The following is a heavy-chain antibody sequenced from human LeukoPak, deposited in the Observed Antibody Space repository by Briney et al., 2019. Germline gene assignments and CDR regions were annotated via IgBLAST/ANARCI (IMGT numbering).Heavy chain of an antibody. J-gene: IGHJ4*02. CDR3: AKDRFITMVRGVPDY. V-gene: IGHV3-74*01. CDR1: GLTLSGYW. Sequence: GGSLRLSCAASGLTLSGYWMRWVRQAPGKGLVWVSRINGDASSTSYADSVKGRFTISRDNSKNTLYLQMNSLRAEDTAVYYCAKDRFITMVRGVPDYWGQGTLVTVSS. D-gene: IGHD3-10*01. CDR2: INGDASST.